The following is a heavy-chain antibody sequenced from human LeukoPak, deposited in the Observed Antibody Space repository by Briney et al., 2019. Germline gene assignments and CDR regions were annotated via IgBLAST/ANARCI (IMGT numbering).Heavy chain of an antibody. CDR2: ISTSSSDI. J-gene: IGHJ6*03. CDR3: ARAGYSSSLFDYYVYMDV. V-gene: IGHV3-21*01. CDR1: GFTFSTYT. Sequence: GGSLRLSCAASGFTFSTYTMIWVRQAPGKGLEWVSSISTSSSDIYYGDSVKGRFTISRDNAKNSVFLQMNSLRAADTAVYYCARAGYSSSLFDYYVYMDVWGKGTTVTVSS. D-gene: IGHD6-13*01.